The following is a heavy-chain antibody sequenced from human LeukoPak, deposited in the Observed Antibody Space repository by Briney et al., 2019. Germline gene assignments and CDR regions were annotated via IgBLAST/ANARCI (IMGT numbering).Heavy chain of an antibody. V-gene: IGHV4-38-2*02. Sequence: PSGTLSLTCSVSGYPTRSGSRWGWGRQSPGEGVEWIGSIYQSGSTYDNPSLRSRVTMSMDTSKNQFSLKMRPVTAADTAVYYCARSEINDYNRYWGQGILVTVSS. CDR2: IYQSGST. J-gene: IGHJ4*02. D-gene: IGHD3-16*01. CDR3: ARSEINDYNRY. CDR1: GYPTRSGSR.